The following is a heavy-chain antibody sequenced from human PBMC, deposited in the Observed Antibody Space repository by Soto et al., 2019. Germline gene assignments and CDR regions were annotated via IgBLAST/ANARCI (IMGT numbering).Heavy chain of an antibody. D-gene: IGHD3-10*01. V-gene: IGHV3-30*18. CDR2: ISYDGSNK. CDR3: AKDRMGAGVRGYFDY. J-gene: IGHJ4*02. Sequence: QVQLVESGGGVVQPGTSLRLSCAGSGFTFSSYGMDWVRQAPGKGLEWVAVISYDGSNKYYADSVKGRFTISRDNSKNTLYLQMSSLRADDTAEYYCAKDRMGAGVRGYFDYWGQGTLVTVSS. CDR1: GFTFSSYG.